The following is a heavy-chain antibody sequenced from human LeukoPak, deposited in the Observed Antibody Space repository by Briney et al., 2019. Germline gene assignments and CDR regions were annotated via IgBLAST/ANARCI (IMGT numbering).Heavy chain of an antibody. CDR1: GFIFSTYN. CDR2: ISTGSNHI. CDR3: AREDSSGWGHFDY. J-gene: IGHJ4*02. Sequence: GGSLRLSCAASGFIFSTYNMNWVRQAPGKGLEWVSSISTGSNHIFYADSVKGRFTISRENAKNSLYLQMNSLRAEDTAVYYCAREDSSGWGHFDYWGQGTLVTVSS. V-gene: IGHV3-21*06. D-gene: IGHD6-19*01.